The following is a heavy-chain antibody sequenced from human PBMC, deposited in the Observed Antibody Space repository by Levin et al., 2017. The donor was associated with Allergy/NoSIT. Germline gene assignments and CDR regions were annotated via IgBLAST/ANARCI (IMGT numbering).Heavy chain of an antibody. CDR3: ARQAVAGMGGYYYGMDV. J-gene: IGHJ6*02. Sequence: ASVKVSCKASGGTFSSYAISWVRQAPGQGLEWMGGIIPIFGTANYAQKFQGRVTITADKSTSTAYMELSSLRSEDTAVYYCARQAVAGMGGYYYGMDVWGQGTTVTVSS. CDR1: GGTFSSYA. V-gene: IGHV1-69*06. D-gene: IGHD6-19*01. CDR2: IIPIFGTA.